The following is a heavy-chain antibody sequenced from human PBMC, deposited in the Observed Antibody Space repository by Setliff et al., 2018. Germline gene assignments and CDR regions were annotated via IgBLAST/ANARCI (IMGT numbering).Heavy chain of an antibody. J-gene: IGHJ3*02. D-gene: IGHD3-22*01. V-gene: IGHV5-51*01. CDR3: ASTLYYYDSSGYGAFDI. Sequence: PGESLKISCKGSGYRFTSNWIGWVRQMPGKGLEWMGIIYPGDSDTRYSPSFQGQVTISADKSISTAYLQWSSLKASDTAMYYCASTLYYYDSSGYGAFDIWGQGTMVTVSS. CDR1: GYRFTSNW. CDR2: IYPGDSDT.